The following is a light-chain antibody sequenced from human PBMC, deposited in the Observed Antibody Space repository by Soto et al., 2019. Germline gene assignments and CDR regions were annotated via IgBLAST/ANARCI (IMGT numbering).Light chain of an antibody. V-gene: IGLV2-23*03. Sequence: QSVLTQPASVSGSPGQSITISCTGTSSDVGSYDVVSWYQQHPGKAPKLIIYDGSKRPSGVSNRFSGSKSGNTASLTISGLQAEDEADYYCCSYAGRTTFVVLGGGTQLTVL. CDR2: DGS. CDR1: SSDVGSYDV. J-gene: IGLJ2*01. CDR3: CSYAGRTTFVV.